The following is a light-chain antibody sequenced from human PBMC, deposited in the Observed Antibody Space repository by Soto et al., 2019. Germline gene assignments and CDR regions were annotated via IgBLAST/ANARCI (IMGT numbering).Light chain of an antibody. J-gene: IGKJ5*01. Sequence: ETGLTQSPCILSLSPGERATLSCRASQSVSKNYLAWYQQKPGQAPRLLIYGASNRATGIPDRFSGSGSGTDFTLTISRLEPEDFAVYYCQQYGSSGTFGQGTRLEVK. CDR2: GAS. CDR3: QQYGSSGT. V-gene: IGKV3-20*01. CDR1: QSVSKNY.